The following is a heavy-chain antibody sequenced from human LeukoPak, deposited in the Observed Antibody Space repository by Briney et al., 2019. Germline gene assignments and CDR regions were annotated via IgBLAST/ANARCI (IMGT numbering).Heavy chain of an antibody. D-gene: IGHD5-18*01. CDR2: IWYDGSNK. J-gene: IGHJ4*02. V-gene: IGHV3-33*01. CDR1: GSTFSSYG. CDR3: ARDLGYSYGTDY. Sequence: GGSLRLSCAASGSTFSSYGMHWVRQAPGKGLEWVAVIWYDGSNKYYADSVKGRFTISRDNSKNTLYLQMNSLRAEDTAVYYCARDLGYSYGTDYWGQGTLVTVSS.